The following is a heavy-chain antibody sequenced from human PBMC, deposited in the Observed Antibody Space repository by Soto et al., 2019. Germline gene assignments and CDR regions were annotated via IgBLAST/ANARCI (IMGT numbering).Heavy chain of an antibody. J-gene: IGHJ4*02. D-gene: IGHD2-15*01. Sequence: GESLKISCKGSGYSFTSYWISWVRQMPGQGLEWMGRIDPSDSYTNYSPSFQGHVTISADKSISTAYLQWSSLKASDTAMYYCARSLSLYCSGGSCYSSYFDYWGQGTLVTVSS. CDR1: GYSFTSYW. CDR2: IDPSDSYT. V-gene: IGHV5-10-1*01. CDR3: ARSLSLYCSGGSCYSSYFDY.